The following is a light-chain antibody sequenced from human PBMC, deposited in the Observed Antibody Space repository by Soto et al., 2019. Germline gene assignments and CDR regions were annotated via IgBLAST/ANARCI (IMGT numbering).Light chain of an antibody. Sequence: EIVLTQSPGTLSFSPGERATLSCRASQSVSSSYLAWYQQKPGQAPRLLIYGASSRATGIPDRFSGSGSGTDFTLTISRLDPEDFAVYYCQQYSSSPITFGQGTRLEIK. J-gene: IGKJ5*01. CDR3: QQYSSSPIT. CDR1: QSVSSSY. CDR2: GAS. V-gene: IGKV3-20*01.